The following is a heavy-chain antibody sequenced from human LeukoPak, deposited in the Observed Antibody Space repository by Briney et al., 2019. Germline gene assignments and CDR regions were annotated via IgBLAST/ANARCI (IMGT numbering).Heavy chain of an antibody. V-gene: IGHV4-4*07. CDR2: IYTSGRT. J-gene: IGHJ4*02. Sequence: SETLSLTCTVSGGSISSYYWGWIRQPAGKGLEWIGRIYTSGRTNYNPSLKSRLTMSVDTSKNQFSLKLSFVTAADTAVYYRARGGGIVAAGLFDYWGQGTLVTVSS. CDR1: GGSISSYY. D-gene: IGHD6-13*01. CDR3: ARGGGIVAAGLFDY.